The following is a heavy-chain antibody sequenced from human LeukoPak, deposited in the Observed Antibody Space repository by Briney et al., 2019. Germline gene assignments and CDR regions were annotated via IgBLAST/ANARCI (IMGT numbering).Heavy chain of an antibody. CDR3: ARSFLGWNYFDY. D-gene: IGHD3-3*01. CDR2: IYHSGSP. Sequence: SETLSLTCTVSGGSISSSSYYWGWIRPPPGKGLEWIGSIYHSGSPYSNPSLKSRVSISVDRSNNQFSLELTSATAADTAVYCCARSFLGWNYFDYWGQGTLVAVSS. CDR1: GGSISSSSYY. J-gene: IGHJ4*02. V-gene: IGHV4-39*07.